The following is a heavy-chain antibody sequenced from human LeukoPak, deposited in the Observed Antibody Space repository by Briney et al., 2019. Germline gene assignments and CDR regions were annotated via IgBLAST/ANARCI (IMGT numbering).Heavy chain of an antibody. J-gene: IGHJ3*02. Sequence: PSQTLSLTCTVSGGSISSGDYYWSWIRQSPGKGLEWIGYIYYSGSTYYNPSLKSRVTVSVDTSKNQFSLKLSSVTAADTAVYYCARADDYGDQNGGAFDIWGQGTMVTVSS. D-gene: IGHD4-17*01. CDR3: ARADDYGDQNGGAFDI. V-gene: IGHV4-30-4*01. CDR1: GGSISSGDYY. CDR2: IYYSGST.